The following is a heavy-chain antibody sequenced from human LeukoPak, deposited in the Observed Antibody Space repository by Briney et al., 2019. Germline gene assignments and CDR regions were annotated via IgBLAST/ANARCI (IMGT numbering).Heavy chain of an antibody. CDR2: TYRGGGT. CDR3: AKSSALLLWFGESLDY. D-gene: IGHD3-10*01. V-gene: IGHV3-66*01. CDR1: GFSVSSTY. Sequence: PGGSLRLSCAVSGFSVSSTYMTWVRQAPGKGLEWVSNTYRGGGTNYADSVKGRFTISRDNSKNTLYLHMNSLRAEDTAVYYCAKSSALLLWFGESLDYWGQGTLVTVSS. J-gene: IGHJ4*02.